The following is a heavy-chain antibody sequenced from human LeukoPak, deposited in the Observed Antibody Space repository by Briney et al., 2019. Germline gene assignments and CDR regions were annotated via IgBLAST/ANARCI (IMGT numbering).Heavy chain of an antibody. V-gene: IGHV4-38-2*02. CDR1: GYSITSGYY. D-gene: IGHD3-16*02. J-gene: IGHJ4*02. Sequence: SETLSLTCIVSGYSITSGYYWGWIRQPPGKGLEWIGSIYHSGDTYYNPSLKSRVAISVDTSKNQFSLKLSSVTAADTAVYYCARVPRDDYVWGSYRDGFDYWGQGTLVTVSS. CDR2: IYHSGDT. CDR3: ARVPRDDYVWGSYRDGFDY.